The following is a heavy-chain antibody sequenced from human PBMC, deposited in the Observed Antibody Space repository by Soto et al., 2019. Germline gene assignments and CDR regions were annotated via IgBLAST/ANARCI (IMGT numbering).Heavy chain of an antibody. J-gene: IGHJ6*02. CDR3: ARGETIVVVPAAVADYYGMDV. V-gene: IGHV1-69*13. D-gene: IGHD2-2*01. CDR1: GGTFSSYA. CDR2: IIPIFGTA. Sequence: SVKVSCKASGGTFSSYAISWVRQAPGQGLEWMGGIIPIFGTANYAQKFQGRVTITADESTSTAYMELSSLRSEDTAVYYCARGETIVVVPAAVADYYGMDVWGQGTTVTVSS.